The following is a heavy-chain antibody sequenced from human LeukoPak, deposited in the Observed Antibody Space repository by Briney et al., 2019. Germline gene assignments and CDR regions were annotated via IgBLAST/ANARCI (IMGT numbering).Heavy chain of an antibody. CDR3: ARQVTYCSGGSCYWAHIDY. J-gene: IGHJ4*02. CDR1: GYSFTSYW. Sequence: GESLKISCKGSGYSFTSYWIGWVRQMPGKGLEWMEIIYPGDSDTRYSPSFQGQVTISADKSISTAYLQWSSLKASDTAMYYCARQVTYCSGGSCYWAHIDYWGQGTLVTVSS. V-gene: IGHV5-51*01. CDR2: IYPGDSDT. D-gene: IGHD2-15*01.